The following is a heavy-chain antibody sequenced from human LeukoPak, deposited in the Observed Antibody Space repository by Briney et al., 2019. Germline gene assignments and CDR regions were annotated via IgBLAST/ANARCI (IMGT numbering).Heavy chain of an antibody. Sequence: SETLSLTCTVSGGSISSGGYYWSWIRQPPGKGLEWIGYIYYSGSTNYDPSLKSRVTISVDTSKNQFSLKLSSVTAADTAVYYCARDGSLGIINRFGERAVGYHFDYWGQGILVTVSS. J-gene: IGHJ4*02. CDR1: GGSISSGGYY. D-gene: IGHD3-10*01. CDR3: ARDGSLGIINRFGERAVGYHFDY. V-gene: IGHV4-61*08. CDR2: IYYSGST.